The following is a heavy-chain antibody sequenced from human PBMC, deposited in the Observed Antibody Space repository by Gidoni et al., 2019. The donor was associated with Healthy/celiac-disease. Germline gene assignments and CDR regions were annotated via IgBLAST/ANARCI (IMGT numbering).Heavy chain of an antibody. CDR2: IIPSFGTA. V-gene: IGHV1-69*01. CDR3: ARGAGYSSSWAPLFDY. D-gene: IGHD6-13*01. Sequence: QVQLVQSGAEVQNPGSSAKVSCKASGGNFSSYAISWVRQAPGQGLEWMGGIIPSFGTANYAQKFQGRVTITADESTSTAYMELSSLRSEDTAVYYCARGAGYSSSWAPLFDYWGQGTLVTVSS. CDR1: GGNFSSYA. J-gene: IGHJ4*02.